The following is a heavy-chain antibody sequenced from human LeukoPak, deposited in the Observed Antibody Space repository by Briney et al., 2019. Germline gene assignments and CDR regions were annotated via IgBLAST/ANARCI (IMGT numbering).Heavy chain of an antibody. Sequence: GGPLRLSCAASGFPFTVYPTHWVRQAPGKGLEWVSVSSSDETYKFYADSVRGRFTISRDNSKNRLYLQVSDLRAEDTAVYFCARSVSGVWLFDYWGRGTLVTVSS. V-gene: IGHV3-30-3*01. CDR3: ARSVSGVWLFDY. CDR2: SSSDETYK. CDR1: GFPFTVYP. J-gene: IGHJ4*02. D-gene: IGHD5/OR15-5a*01.